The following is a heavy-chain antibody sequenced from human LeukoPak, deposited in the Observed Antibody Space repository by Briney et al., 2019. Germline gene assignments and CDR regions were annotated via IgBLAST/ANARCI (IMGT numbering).Heavy chain of an antibody. D-gene: IGHD5-18*01. V-gene: IGHV3-9*01. J-gene: IGHJ1*01. Sequence: GGSLRLSCAASGFTFDDYAMHWVRQAPGKGLEWVSGISWNSGSIGYADSVKGRFTISRDNAKNSLYLQMNSLRAEDTALYYCAKDGNSYGLKYFQHWGQGTLVTVSS. CDR3: AKDGNSYGLKYFQH. CDR2: ISWNSGSI. CDR1: GFTFDDYA.